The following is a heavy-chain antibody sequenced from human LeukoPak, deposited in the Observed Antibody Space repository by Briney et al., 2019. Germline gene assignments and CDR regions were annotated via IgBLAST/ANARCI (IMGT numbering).Heavy chain of an antibody. CDR2: ISGSDGTT. CDR3: ATANYADYTFEY. V-gene: IGHV3-23*01. CDR1: GFTFSNYA. Sequence: GGSLRLSCAASGFTFSNYAMSWVRQAPGKGLEWVSVISGSDGTTYYADSVKGRFTISRDNSKNTLSLQMNSLRAEDTAVYYCATANYADYTFEYWGQGTLVTVSS. J-gene: IGHJ4*02. D-gene: IGHD4-17*01.